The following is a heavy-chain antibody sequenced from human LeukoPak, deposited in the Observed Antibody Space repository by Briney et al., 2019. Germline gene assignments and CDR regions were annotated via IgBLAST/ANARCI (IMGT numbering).Heavy chain of an antibody. V-gene: IGHV1-18*01. J-gene: IGHJ2*01. CDR1: GYTLTSYG. CDR3: ARVQRSGEYFDL. Sequence: ASVKVSCKASGYTLTSYGISWVRQAPGQGLEWMGWISAYNGNTDYAQKLQGRVTMTTDTSTSTAYMELRSLRSDDTAVYYCARVQRSGEYFDLWGRGTLVTVSS. D-gene: IGHD1-26*01. CDR2: ISAYNGNT.